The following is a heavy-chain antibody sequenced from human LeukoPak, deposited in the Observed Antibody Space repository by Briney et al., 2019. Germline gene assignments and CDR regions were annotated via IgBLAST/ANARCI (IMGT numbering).Heavy chain of an antibody. Sequence: HPGGSLRLSCAASGFTFSSYGMHWVRQAPGKGLEWVAVISYDGSNKYYADSVKGRFTISRDNSKNTLYLQMNSLRAEDTAVYYCAKDPVVRDDKFPLGANWFDPWGQGTLVTVSS. J-gene: IGHJ5*02. V-gene: IGHV3-30*18. CDR3: AKDPVVRDDKFPLGANWFDP. D-gene: IGHD3-10*01. CDR1: GFTFSSYG. CDR2: ISYDGSNK.